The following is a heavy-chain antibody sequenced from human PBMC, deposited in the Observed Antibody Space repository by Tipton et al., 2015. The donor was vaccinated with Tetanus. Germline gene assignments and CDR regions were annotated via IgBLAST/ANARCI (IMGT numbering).Heavy chain of an antibody. CDR1: GFTFSNAW. J-gene: IGHJ4*02. CDR2: IKSKTDGGTT. V-gene: IGHV3-15*01. CDR3: TTRQMRGGYVSTFDY. Sequence: SLRLSCAASGFTFSNAWMSWVRQAPGKGLEWVGRIKSKTDGGTTDYAAPVKGRFTISRDDSKNTLYLQMNSLKTEDTAVYYCTTRQMRGGYVSTFDYWGQGTLVTVSS. D-gene: IGHD5-12*01.